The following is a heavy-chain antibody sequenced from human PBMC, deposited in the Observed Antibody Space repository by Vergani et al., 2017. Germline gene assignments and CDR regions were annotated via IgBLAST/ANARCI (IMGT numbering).Heavy chain of an antibody. J-gene: IGHJ6*02. CDR2: ISSSSSYI. CDR3: ARDLGPRQLRGLSYYGMDV. V-gene: IGHV3-21*01. CDR1: GFTFSSYS. D-gene: IGHD3-16*01. Sequence: EVQLVESGGGLVKPGGSLRLSCAASGFTFSSYSMNWVRQAPGKGLEWVSSISSSSSYIYYADSVKGRFTISRDNAKNSLYLQMNSLRAEDTAVYYCARDLGPRQLRGLSYYGMDVWGQGTTVTVSS.